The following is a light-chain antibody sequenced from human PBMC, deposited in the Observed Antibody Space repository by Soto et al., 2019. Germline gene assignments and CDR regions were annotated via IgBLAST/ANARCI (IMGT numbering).Light chain of an antibody. CDR3: QQDSISPIA. Sequence: VMTKDPASLSVSPGLRVTLCCRASQDIRRSVAWYQQNPGKPPRPPIYGASIWATSVPVTFSGSGSATEFTLSISSFQSDHLVVYYCQQDSISPIAFSGGTRVDIK. V-gene: IGKV3-15*01. CDR2: GAS. CDR1: QDIRRS. J-gene: IGKJ4*01.